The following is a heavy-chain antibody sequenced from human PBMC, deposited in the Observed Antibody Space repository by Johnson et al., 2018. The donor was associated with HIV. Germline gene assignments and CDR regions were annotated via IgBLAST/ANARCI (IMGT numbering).Heavy chain of an antibody. CDR2: ISYDGSNK. CDR1: GFTFSSYA. J-gene: IGHJ3*01. V-gene: IGHV3-30-3*01. Sequence: QVQLVESGGGVVQPGRSLRLSCAASGFTFSSYAMHWVRQAPGKGLEWVAVISYDGSNKYYADSVKGRFTIPIDNSKNTLYLQRNSLRAEDTAVYYCARGGGSWGQGTMVTVSS. CDR3: ARGGGS. D-gene: IGHD3-16*01.